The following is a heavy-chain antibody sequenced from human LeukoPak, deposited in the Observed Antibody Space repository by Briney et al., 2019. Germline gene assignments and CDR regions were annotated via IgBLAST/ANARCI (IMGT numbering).Heavy chain of an antibody. Sequence: GGSLRLSCAASGFTVSSNYMSWVRQAPGKGLEWVSAISGSGGTTYCADSVKGRFTFSRDNSKNTLYLQMNSLRAEDTAVYYCAKEEGYYYDSGGYYVEYFQHWGQGTLVTVSS. CDR1: GFTVSSNY. J-gene: IGHJ1*01. CDR2: ISGSGGTT. D-gene: IGHD3-22*01. CDR3: AKEEGYYYDSGGYYVEYFQH. V-gene: IGHV3-23*01.